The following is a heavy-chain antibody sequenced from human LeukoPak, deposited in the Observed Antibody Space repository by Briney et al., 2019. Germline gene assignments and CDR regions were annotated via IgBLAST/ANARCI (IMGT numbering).Heavy chain of an antibody. V-gene: IGHV3-23*01. CDR1: GFSFNNYA. J-gene: IGHJ4*02. Sequence: AGGFLRLSCAASGFSFNNYAMSWVRQAPGKGLGWVSAISTTGGSTYYADSVKGRFTISRDNSKNTLSLQMDSLRVEDTAVYYCAKDWTTVVTPKGYYFDSWGQGTLVTVSS. CDR2: ISTTGGST. CDR3: AKDWTTVVTPKGYYFDS. D-gene: IGHD4-23*01.